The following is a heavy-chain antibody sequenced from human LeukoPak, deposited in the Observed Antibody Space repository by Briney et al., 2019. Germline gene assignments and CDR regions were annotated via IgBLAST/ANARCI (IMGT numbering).Heavy chain of an antibody. J-gene: IGHJ3*02. Sequence: GGSLRLSCAASGFTFSSYAMHWVRQAPGKGLEFVSAISSNGGSTYYVKSVKGRFTVSRDNSKNTLSLQMGSLRAEDMAVYYGARRNYYVSSGYFSGDAFDIWGQGTMVTVSS. CDR1: GFTFSSYA. D-gene: IGHD3-22*01. V-gene: IGHV3-64*01. CDR3: ARRNYYVSSGYFSGDAFDI. CDR2: ISSNGGST.